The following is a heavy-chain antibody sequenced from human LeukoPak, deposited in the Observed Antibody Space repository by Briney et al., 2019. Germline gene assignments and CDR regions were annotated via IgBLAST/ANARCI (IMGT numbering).Heavy chain of an antibody. J-gene: IGHJ3*02. D-gene: IGHD2-8*01. CDR2: IGRGSGTI. CDR1: GFTFSGYS. CDR3: ARDFMYAFDI. V-gene: IGHV3-48*02. Sequence: GGSLRLSCTASGFTFSGYSINWVRQAAGKGPGWVSYIGRGSGTIYYADSVKGRFTISRDDAKHSLYLQMNSLRDEDTAVYYCARDFMYAFDIWGQGTMVTVSS.